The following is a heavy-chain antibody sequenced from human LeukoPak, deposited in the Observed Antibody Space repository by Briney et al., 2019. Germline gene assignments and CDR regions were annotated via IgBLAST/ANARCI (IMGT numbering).Heavy chain of an antibody. CDR1: GYTFTGYY. Sequence: ASVKVSCKASGYTFTGYYMHWVRQAPGQGLEWVGWINPNSGGTNYAQKFQGRVTMTRDTSISTAYMELSRLRSDDTAVYYCARDVRYFDFWSGYYIFDPWGQGTLVTVSS. V-gene: IGHV1-2*02. CDR2: INPNSGGT. J-gene: IGHJ5*02. CDR3: ARDVRYFDFWSGYYIFDP. D-gene: IGHD3-3*01.